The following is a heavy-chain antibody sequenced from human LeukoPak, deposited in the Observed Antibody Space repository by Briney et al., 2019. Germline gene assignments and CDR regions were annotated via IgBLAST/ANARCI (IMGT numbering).Heavy chain of an antibody. D-gene: IGHD6-19*01. CDR1: GFTFSSYW. CDR3: ARDLRYSSGWSASGMDV. CDR2: IKQDGSEK. J-gene: IGHJ6*03. V-gene: IGHV3-7*01. Sequence: GGSLRLSCAASGFTFSSYWMSWVRQAPGKGLEWVANIKQDGSEKYYVDSVKGRFTISRDNAKNSLYLQMNSLRAEDTAVYYCARDLRYSSGWSASGMDVWGKGTTVTISS.